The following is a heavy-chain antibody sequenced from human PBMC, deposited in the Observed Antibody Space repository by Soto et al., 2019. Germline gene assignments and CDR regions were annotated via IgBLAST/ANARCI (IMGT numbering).Heavy chain of an antibody. J-gene: IGHJ4*02. D-gene: IGHD6-19*01. CDR2: ISSSSSYI. CDR1: GFTFSSYS. CDR3: AREGIAVAGYYFDY. V-gene: IGHV3-21*01. Sequence: GGSLRLSCAASGFTFSSYSMNWVRQAPGKGLEWVSSISSSSSYIYYADSVKGRFTISRDNDKNSLYLQMNSLRAEDTAVYYCAREGIAVAGYYFDYWGQGTLVTVSS.